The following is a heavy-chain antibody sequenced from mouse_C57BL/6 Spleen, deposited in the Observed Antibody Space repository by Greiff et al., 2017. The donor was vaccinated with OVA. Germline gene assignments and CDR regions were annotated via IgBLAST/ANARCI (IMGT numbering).Heavy chain of an antibody. Sequence: VQLQESGPELVKPGASVKVSCKASGYAFSSSWMNWVKQRPGKGLEWIGRIYPGDGDTNYNGKFKGKATLTADKSSSTAYMQLSSLTSEDSAVYFCARGGIYDGYYYYAMDYWGQGTSVTVSS. CDR3: ARGGIYDGYYYYAMDY. D-gene: IGHD2-3*01. CDR1: GYAFSSSW. CDR2: IYPGDGDT. J-gene: IGHJ4*01. V-gene: IGHV1-82*01.